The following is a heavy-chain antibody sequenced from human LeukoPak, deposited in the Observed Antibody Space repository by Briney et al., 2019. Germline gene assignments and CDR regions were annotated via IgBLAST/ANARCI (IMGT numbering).Heavy chain of an antibody. D-gene: IGHD4-11*01. V-gene: IGHV3-30*02. CDR1: GFTFSNYD. CDR3: ARDPYSGLFDY. J-gene: IGHJ4*02. CDR2: IQYDGSDK. Sequence: PGGSLRLSCAASGFTFSNYDMHWVRQAPGKGLEWVAFIQYDGSDKYYADSVKGRFTISRDNSKNTLYLQMNSLGAEDTAVYYCARDPYSGLFDYWGQGTLVTVSS.